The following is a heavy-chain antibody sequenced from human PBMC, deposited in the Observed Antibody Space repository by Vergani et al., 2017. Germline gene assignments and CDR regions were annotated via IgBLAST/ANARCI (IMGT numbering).Heavy chain of an antibody. V-gene: IGHV1-18*01. D-gene: IGHD3-9*01. CDR3: AREPPLTGFFDY. J-gene: IGHJ4*02. Sequence: QVQLVQSGAEVKKPGASVKVSCKASGYIFTSYGISWVRQAPEQGLEWVGVISPDGFSTFYAQKFQGRVTITRDTSTSTVYVEVTSLRSDDTAVYYCAREPPLTGFFDYWGQGTLVTVSS. CDR1: GYIFTSYG. CDR2: ISPDGFST.